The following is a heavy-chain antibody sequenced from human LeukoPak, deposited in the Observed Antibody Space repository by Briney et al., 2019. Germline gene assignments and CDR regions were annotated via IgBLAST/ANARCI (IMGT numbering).Heavy chain of an antibody. CDR3: ARFSKGEGDSSSYYYYYYMDV. CDR2: INPSGGST. V-gene: IGHV1-46*01. CDR1: GYTFTSYY. J-gene: IGHJ6*03. D-gene: IGHD6-6*01. Sequence: ASVKVSCKASGYTFTSYYMHWVRQAPGQGREWMGIINPSGGSTSYAQKFQGRVTMTRDMSTSTVYMELSSLRSEDTAVYYCARFSKGEGDSSSYYYYYYMDVWGKGTTVTVSS.